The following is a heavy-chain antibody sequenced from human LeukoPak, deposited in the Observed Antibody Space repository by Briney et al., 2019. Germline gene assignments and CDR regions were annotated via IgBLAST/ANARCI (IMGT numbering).Heavy chain of an antibody. CDR1: GFTFSRYS. J-gene: IGHJ4*02. V-gene: IGHV3-21*01. Sequence: PGGPLRLSCAASGFTFSRYSMNWVRQAPGKGLEWVSSISSSSYIYYADSVKGRFTISRDKAKNSLYLQMNSLRAEDTAVYYCARVYSSGWFVAGSFDYWGQGTLVTVSS. CDR2: ISSSSYI. CDR3: ARVYSSGWFVAGSFDY. D-gene: IGHD6-19*01.